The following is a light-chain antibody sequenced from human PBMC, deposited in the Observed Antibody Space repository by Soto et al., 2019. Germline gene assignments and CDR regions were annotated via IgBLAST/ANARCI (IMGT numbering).Light chain of an antibody. CDR2: SNN. CDR1: SSNIGSNY. CDR3: CSYAGSYTRV. J-gene: IGLJ1*01. V-gene: IGLV1-47*02. Sequence: QSALTQPPSASGTPGQRVTISCSGSSSNIGSNYVYWYQQLPGTAPKLLIYSNNQRPSGVPDRFSGSKSGTSASLAISGLRSEDEADYYCCSYAGSYTRVFGRGTKVTVL.